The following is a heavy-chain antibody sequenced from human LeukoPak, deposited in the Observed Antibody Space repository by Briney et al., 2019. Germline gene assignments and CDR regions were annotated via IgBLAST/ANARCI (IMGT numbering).Heavy chain of an antibody. J-gene: IGHJ4*02. CDR3: ARAPVTTPYYFDY. V-gene: IGHV4-4*02. CDR1: GGSISSSHW. CDR2: IYHSGST. D-gene: IGHD4-17*01. Sequence: SGTLSVTCAVSGGSISSSHWWSWVRQPPGKGLEWIGEIYHSGSTNYNPSLKSRVTISVDKSKNHFSLKLSSVTAADTAVYYCARAPVTTPYYFDYWGQGTLVTVSS.